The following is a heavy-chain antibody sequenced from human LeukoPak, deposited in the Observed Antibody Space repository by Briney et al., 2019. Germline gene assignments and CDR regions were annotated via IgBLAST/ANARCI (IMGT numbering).Heavy chain of an antibody. J-gene: IGHJ5*02. Sequence: ETGGSLRLSCAGSGFTFSNYWVHWVRHAPGKGLVWVSRINVEGTRTDYADSVRGRFTISRDNAKNTLYLQMNGLTAEDTAIYYCVRSMSGRNDLRGQGTLVSVSA. D-gene: IGHD3-3*01. CDR2: INVEGTRT. V-gene: IGHV3-74*01. CDR3: VRSMSGRNDL. CDR1: GFTFSNYW.